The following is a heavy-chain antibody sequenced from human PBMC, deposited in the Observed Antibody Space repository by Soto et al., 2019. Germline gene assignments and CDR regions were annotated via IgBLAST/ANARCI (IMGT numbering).Heavy chain of an antibody. CDR1: GYTFTSYG. V-gene: IGHV1-18*01. J-gene: IGHJ4*02. D-gene: IGHD2-8*01. CDR3: ARVRGPIFYSYVEY. CDR2: ISAYNGNT. Sequence: WASVKVSCKASGYTFTSYGISWVRQAPGQGLEWMGWISAYNGNTNYAQKLQGRVTMTTDTSTSTAYMELRSLRSDDTAVYYCARVRGPIFYSYVEYRRKGTMVAFCS.